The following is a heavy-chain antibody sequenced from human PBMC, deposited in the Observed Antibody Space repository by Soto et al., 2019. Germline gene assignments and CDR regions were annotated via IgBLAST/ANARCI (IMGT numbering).Heavy chain of an antibody. J-gene: IGHJ4*02. CDR3: ARLSTSAGRRDLAC. Sequence: EVQLVESAGGLVQPGGSLRLSCAASGFSLSSYWMSWVRQAPGKGLEWVANMNQDGSESDYVGSVKGRFTFTRDNAKNSLYLQMNSLRAEDTAVYYCARLSTSAGRRDLACWGQGTLVTVSS. CDR2: MNQDGSES. V-gene: IGHV3-7*01. CDR1: GFSLSSYW.